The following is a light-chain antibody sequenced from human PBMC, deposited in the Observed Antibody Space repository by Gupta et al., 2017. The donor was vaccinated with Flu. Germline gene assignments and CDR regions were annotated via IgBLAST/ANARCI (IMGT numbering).Light chain of an antibody. V-gene: IGLV1-47*02. CDR2: SNN. CDR3: AAWDDSLSGSYV. CDR1: RSNIGSNH. Sequence: QSVLTQPPSASGTRGQRVTISCSGSRSNIGSNHVYWYQQLPGTAPKLLIYSNNQRPSGVADRFSGSTSGTSASLAISGLRSEDEADYYCAAWDDSLSGSYVFGTGTKVTVL. J-gene: IGLJ1*01.